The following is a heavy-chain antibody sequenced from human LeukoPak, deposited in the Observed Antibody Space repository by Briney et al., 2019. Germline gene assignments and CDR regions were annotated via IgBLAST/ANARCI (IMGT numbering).Heavy chain of an antibody. CDR1: GGSISSYY. V-gene: IGHV4-59*01. D-gene: IGHD7-27*01. CDR2: IYYSGST. J-gene: IGHJ4*02. CDR3: ARGDNWGIDY. Sequence: SETPSLTCTVSGGSISSYYWSWIRQPPGKGLEWIGYIYYSGSTNYNPSLKSRVTISVDTSKNQFSLKLSSVTAADTAVYYCARGDNWGIDYWGQGTLVTVSS.